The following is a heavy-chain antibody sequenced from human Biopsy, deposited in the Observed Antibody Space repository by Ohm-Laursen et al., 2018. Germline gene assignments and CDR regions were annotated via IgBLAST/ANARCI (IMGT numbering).Heavy chain of an antibody. J-gene: IGHJ3*02. CDR3: ARGEAGVYDALDI. Sequence: SDTLSLTCTVSGGSMSSYYWTWIRQPPGKGLEWIGYIYNSGSTNYNPSLKSRVTISVAVDTSKSQFSLRLSSVTAADTAMYYCARGEAGVYDALDIWGQGTTVIVSS. V-gene: IGHV4-59*07. D-gene: IGHD3-10*01. CDR2: IYNSGST. CDR1: GGSMSSYY.